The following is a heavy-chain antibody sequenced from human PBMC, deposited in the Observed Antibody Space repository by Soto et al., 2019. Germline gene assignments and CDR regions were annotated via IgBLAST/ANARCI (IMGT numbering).Heavy chain of an antibody. D-gene: IGHD3-22*01. CDR1: GFTFSLYA. CDR2: VSSGSFYI. Sequence: GGSLRLSCAASGFTFSLYAMIWVRQAPGKGLEWVSSVSSGSFYIYSADSLKGRFTISRDDAKNSLYLQMNSLRADDTAIYYWVRARATDSRHDYWGQGSLVTVSS. V-gene: IGHV3-21*01. J-gene: IGHJ4*02. CDR3: VRARATDSRHDY.